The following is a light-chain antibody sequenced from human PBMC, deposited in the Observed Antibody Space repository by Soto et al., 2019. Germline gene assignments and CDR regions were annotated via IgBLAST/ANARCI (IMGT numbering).Light chain of an antibody. CDR1: QSILYSPNNKNY. Sequence: DFVMTQSPDSLAVSLGERATINCKSSQSILYSPNNKNYLAWYQQKSGQPPKLLIHWASTRESGVPDRFSGSGSGRDFTLSISSLQAEDVSFYYCHQYYTTPPTFGQGTKVEIK. CDR2: WAS. J-gene: IGKJ1*01. CDR3: HQYYTTPPT. V-gene: IGKV4-1*01.